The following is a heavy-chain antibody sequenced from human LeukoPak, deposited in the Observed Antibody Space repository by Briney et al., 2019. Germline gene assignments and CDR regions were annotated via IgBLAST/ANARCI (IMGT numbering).Heavy chain of an antibody. Sequence: GESLKISCNGSGYSFTSYWIGWVRQMPRKGLEWMGIIYPCDSDTRYSPSFQGQVTISADKSISTAYLQWSSLKASDTAMYYCARGYCSSTSCYGIFDYWGQGTLVTVSS. J-gene: IGHJ4*02. CDR2: IYPCDSDT. CDR1: GYSFTSYW. V-gene: IGHV5-51*01. D-gene: IGHD2-2*01. CDR3: ARGYCSSTSCYGIFDY.